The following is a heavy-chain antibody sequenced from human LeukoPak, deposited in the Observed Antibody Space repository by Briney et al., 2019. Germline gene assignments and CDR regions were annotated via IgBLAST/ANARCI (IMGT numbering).Heavy chain of an antibody. Sequence: KPSETLSLTCTVSGGSISSYYWSWIRQPPGKGLEWIGSIYYTGNTYYNASLKSRVTISIDTSNNQISLRLISVTATDTAMYYCARQTGSGLFTLPGGQGTLVTVSS. CDR3: ARQTGSGLFTLP. J-gene: IGHJ4*02. V-gene: IGHV4-59*04. CDR1: GGSISSYY. D-gene: IGHD3/OR15-3a*01. CDR2: IYYTGNT.